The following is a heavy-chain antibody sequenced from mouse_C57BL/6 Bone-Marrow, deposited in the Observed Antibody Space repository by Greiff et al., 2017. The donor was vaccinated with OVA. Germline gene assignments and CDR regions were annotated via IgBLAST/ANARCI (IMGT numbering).Heavy chain of an antibody. CDR2: IDPSDSYT. V-gene: IGHV1-50*01. CDR1: GYTFTSYW. CDR3: ARGPSGYYGSSQEAY. Sequence: QVQLKQPGAELVKPGASVKLSCKASGYTFTSYWMQWVKQRPGQGLEWIGEIDPSDSYTNYNQKFKGKATLTVDTSSSTAYMQLSSLTSEDSAVYYCARGPSGYYGSSQEAYWGQGTLVTVSA. J-gene: IGHJ3*01. D-gene: IGHD1-1*01.